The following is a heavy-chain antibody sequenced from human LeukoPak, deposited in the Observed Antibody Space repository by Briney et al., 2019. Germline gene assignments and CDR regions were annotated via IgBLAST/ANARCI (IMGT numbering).Heavy chain of an antibody. D-gene: IGHD3-9*01. V-gene: IGHV3-23*01. CDR2: ISGDGGST. CDR1: GFTFNNYV. Sequence: GSLRLSCAASGFTFNNYVMSWVRQAPGKGLEWVSSISGDGGSTYYADSVKGRFTISRDNSKSTLYLQVDSLRAKDTAVYYCARVRDRYFEALDYWGQGTLVTVSS. CDR3: ARVRDRYFEALDY. J-gene: IGHJ4*02.